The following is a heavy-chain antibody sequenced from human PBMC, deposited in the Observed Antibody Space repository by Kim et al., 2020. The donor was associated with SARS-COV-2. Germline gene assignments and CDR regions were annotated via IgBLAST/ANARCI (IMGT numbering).Heavy chain of an antibody. Sequence: ADSVRGPFTNSRDNSKNTRYLQMNSLRAEDTAVYYCARDATHYYGSGSLDSWGQGTLVTVSS. CDR3: ARDATHYYGSGSLDS. D-gene: IGHD3-10*01. J-gene: IGHJ5*01. V-gene: IGHV3-30*07.